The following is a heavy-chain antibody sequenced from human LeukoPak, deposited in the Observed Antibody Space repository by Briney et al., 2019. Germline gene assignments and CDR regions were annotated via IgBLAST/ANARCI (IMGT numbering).Heavy chain of an antibody. CDR2: INHSGST. D-gene: IGHD4-17*01. CDR3: ARPRGDYFD. CDR1: GGSFSGYY. J-gene: IGHJ4*02. V-gene: IGHV4-34*01. Sequence: SETLSLTCAVYGGSFSGYYWSWIRQPPGKGLEWIGEINHSGSTNYNPSLKSRVTISVDTSKNQFSLKLSSVTAADTAVYYCARPRGDYFDWGQGTLVTVSS.